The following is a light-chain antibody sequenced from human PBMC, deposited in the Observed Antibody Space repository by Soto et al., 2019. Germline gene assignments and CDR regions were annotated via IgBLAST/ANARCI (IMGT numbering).Light chain of an antibody. V-gene: IGKV3-20*01. J-gene: IGKJ5*01. Sequence: EVVLTQSPGTLSLSPGERATLSCRASQSVSSSYLALYQQKPGQAPRLLIYDASNRATGIPARFSGSGCGTDFTLIINRLEPEDVAIYYCQQYGGSPRITFGQGTRLEI. CDR2: DAS. CDR3: QQYGGSPRIT. CDR1: QSVSSSY.